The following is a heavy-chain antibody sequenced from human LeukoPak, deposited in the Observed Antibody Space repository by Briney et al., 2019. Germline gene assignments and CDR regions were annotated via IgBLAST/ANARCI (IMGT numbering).Heavy chain of an antibody. V-gene: IGHV4-59*08. CDR1: GGSISSYY. Sequence: SETLSLTCTVSGGSISSYYWSWIRQPPGKGLEWIGYIYYGGSTNYNPSLKSRVTISVDTSKNQFSLKLSSVTAADTAVYYCARLPRSYYDSSGYPLYFDYWGQGTLVTVSS. J-gene: IGHJ4*02. CDR3: ARLPRSYYDSSGYPLYFDY. CDR2: IYYGGST. D-gene: IGHD3-22*01.